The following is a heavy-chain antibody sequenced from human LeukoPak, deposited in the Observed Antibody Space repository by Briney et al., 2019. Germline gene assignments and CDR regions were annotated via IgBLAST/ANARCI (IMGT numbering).Heavy chain of an antibody. CDR1: GFTFTSSA. Sequence: GTSVKVSCKASGFTFTSSAMQWVRQARGQRLEWIGWIVVGSGNTNYAQKFQERVTITRDMSTSTAYMELRSLRSDDTAVYYCASTSIAAAARTFDYWGQGTLVTVSS. J-gene: IGHJ4*02. V-gene: IGHV1-58*02. D-gene: IGHD6-13*01. CDR3: ASTSIAAAARTFDY. CDR2: IVVGSGNT.